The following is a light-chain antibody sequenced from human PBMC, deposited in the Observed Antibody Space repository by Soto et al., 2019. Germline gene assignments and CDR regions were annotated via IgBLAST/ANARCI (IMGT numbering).Light chain of an antibody. CDR2: GAS. J-gene: IGKJ1*01. V-gene: IGKV3-20*01. Sequence: EIXLTQSAGSLXLSPGEGASLXCRASQSVSSSYLAWYQQEPGPAPRLLIYGASSRATGSPDRFSGSGSGTDFTRTISRREPEDFAVYYXQQYGSSPWTFGQGTKVDIK. CDR1: QSVSSSY. CDR3: QQYGSSPWT.